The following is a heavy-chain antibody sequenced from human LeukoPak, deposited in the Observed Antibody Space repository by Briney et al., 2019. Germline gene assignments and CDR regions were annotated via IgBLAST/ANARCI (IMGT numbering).Heavy chain of an antibody. D-gene: IGHD6-19*01. CDR1: GFTFSSYG. CDR2: INHSGST. J-gene: IGHJ4*02. CDR3: ARDGHIPVAGYFDY. Sequence: PGGSLRLSCAASGFTFSSYGMSWGRQPPGKGLEWIGEINHSGSTNYNPSLKSRVNLSVATSNNQFSLKLSSVTAADTAVYYCARDGHIPVAGYFDYWGQGSLVTVSS. V-gene: IGHV4-34*01.